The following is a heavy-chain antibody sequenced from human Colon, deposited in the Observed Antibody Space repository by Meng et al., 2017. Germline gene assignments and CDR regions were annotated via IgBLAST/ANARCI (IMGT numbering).Heavy chain of an antibody. CDR3: ARDYWGSLDF. CDR2: ARIDYANT. J-gene: IGHJ4*02. Sequence: GRLQEPGPGLVRPSETLSPICAVSGASVRSPDHQWGWVRQPPGKGLEWIGYARIDYANTNYNPSLKSRVNVSLDTSKNQFSLNVRSVTAADTAVYYCARDYWGSLDFWGQGILVTVSS. CDR1: GASVRSPDHQ. V-gene: IGHV4-61*08. D-gene: IGHD3-16*01.